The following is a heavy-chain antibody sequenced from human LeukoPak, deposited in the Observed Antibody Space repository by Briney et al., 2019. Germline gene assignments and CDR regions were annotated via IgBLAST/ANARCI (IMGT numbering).Heavy chain of an antibody. D-gene: IGHD1/OR15-1a*01. CDR2: IYYSGST. V-gene: IGHV4-39*01. CDR3: ARAYQPDTGTIDY. Sequence: SETLSLTCTVSGGSISSSSYYWGWIRQPPGKGLEWIGSIYYSGSTYYNPSLKSRVTISVDTSKNQFSLKLSSVTAADTAVYYCARAYQPDTGTIDYWGQGTLVTVSS. J-gene: IGHJ4*02. CDR1: GGSISSSSYY.